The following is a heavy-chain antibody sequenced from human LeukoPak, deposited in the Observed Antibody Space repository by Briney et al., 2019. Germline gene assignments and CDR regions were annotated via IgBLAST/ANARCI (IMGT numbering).Heavy chain of an antibody. CDR1: GFTFTNYA. CDR3: AIGGPKTSYYSYYVDV. J-gene: IGHJ6*03. Sequence: PGRSLRLSCAASGFTFTNYAMYWVRQAPGKGLEWVAVISYYGSNKYYADSAKGRFPISRDNAKNSLSLQMDSLRSEDTAVYYCAIGGPKTSYYSYYVDVWVKGRTV. V-gene: IGHV3-30*04. CDR2: ISYYGSNK.